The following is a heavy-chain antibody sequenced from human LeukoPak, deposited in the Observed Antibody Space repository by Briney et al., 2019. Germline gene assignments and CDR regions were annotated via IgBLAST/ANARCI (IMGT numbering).Heavy chain of an antibody. CDR2: ISYDGRYK. D-gene: IGHD2-21*02. CDR3: AKIRSVVTALGDAFDI. V-gene: IGHV3-30*18. CDR1: GFTFSGYA. Sequence: PGGSLRLSCAASGFTFSGYAMHWVRQAPGKGLEWVAFISYDGRYKYNADSVKGRFTISRDNSKNTLYLQMNSLRADDTAVYYCAKIRSVVTALGDAFDIWGQGTMVTVSS. J-gene: IGHJ3*02.